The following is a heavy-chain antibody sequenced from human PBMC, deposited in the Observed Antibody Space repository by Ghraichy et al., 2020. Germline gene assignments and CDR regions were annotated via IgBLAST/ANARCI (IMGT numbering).Heavy chain of an antibody. V-gene: IGHV4-34*01. Sequence: SQTLSLTCAVYGGSFSGYYWSWIRQPPGKGLEWIGEINHSGSTNYNPSLKSRVTISVDTSKNQFSLKLSSVTAADTAVYYCARGNGSGSYYPPFDYWGQGTLVTVSS. CDR2: INHSGST. CDR3: ARGNGSGSYYPPFDY. CDR1: GGSFSGYY. J-gene: IGHJ4*02. D-gene: IGHD3-10*01.